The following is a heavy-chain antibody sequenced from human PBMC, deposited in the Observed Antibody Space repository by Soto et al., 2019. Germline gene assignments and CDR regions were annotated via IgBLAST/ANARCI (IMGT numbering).Heavy chain of an antibody. CDR2: IYYNGST. Sequence: PSETLSLTCTVSGGSISSYYWSWIRQPPGKGLEWIGYIYYNGSTNYNPSLKSRVTISVDTSKNQFSLRLTSVTAADTAVYYCARGDYDFWSGYINWFDPWGQGTLVTV. J-gene: IGHJ5*02. CDR1: GGSISSYY. V-gene: IGHV4-59*08. CDR3: ARGDYDFWSGYINWFDP. D-gene: IGHD3-3*01.